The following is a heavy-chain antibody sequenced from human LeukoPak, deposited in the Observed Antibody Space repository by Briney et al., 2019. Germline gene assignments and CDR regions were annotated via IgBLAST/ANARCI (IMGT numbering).Heavy chain of an antibody. CDR2: ISGYNGNT. J-gene: IGHJ4*02. CDR1: GYTFISYG. Sequence: ASVKVSCKASGYTFISYGINWVRQAPGQGLEWMGWISGYNGNTNYAQKLQGRVTMTTDTSTSTAYMELRSLRSDDTAVYYCARDLKRGYSSGRYSWGTGSSNDYWGQGTLVTVSS. V-gene: IGHV1-18*01. CDR3: ARDLKRGYSSGRYSWGTGSSNDY. D-gene: IGHD6-19*01.